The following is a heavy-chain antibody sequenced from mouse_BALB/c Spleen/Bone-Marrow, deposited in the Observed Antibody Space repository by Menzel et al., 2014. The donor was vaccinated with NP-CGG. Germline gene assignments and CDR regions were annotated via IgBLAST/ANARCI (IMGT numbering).Heavy chain of an antibody. CDR3: ARHRRYDVWFAY. D-gene: IGHD2-14*01. V-gene: IGHV5-12-2*01. CDR2: ISNGGGST. J-gene: IGHJ3*01. Sequence: EVKLVESGGGLVQPGGSLKLSCAASGFTFSSYTMSWVRQTPEKRLEWVAYISNGGGSTYYPGTVKGRFTISRDNAKNTLYLQMSSLKSEDTAMYYCARHRRYDVWFAYWGQGTLVTVSA. CDR1: GFTFSSYT.